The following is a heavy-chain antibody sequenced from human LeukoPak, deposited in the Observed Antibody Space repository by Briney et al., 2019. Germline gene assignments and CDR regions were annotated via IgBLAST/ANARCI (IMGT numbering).Heavy chain of an antibody. D-gene: IGHD2-2*01. CDR1: GGSISSYY. CDR3: ASHEYASDAFDI. V-gene: IGHV4-4*09. J-gene: IGHJ3*02. CDR2: IYTSGST. Sequence: PSETLSLTCTVSGGSISSYYWSWIRQPPRKGLEWMGYIYTSGSTNYNPSLKSRVTISVDTSKNQFSLKLSSVTAADTAVYYCASHEYASDAFDIWGQGTMVTVSS.